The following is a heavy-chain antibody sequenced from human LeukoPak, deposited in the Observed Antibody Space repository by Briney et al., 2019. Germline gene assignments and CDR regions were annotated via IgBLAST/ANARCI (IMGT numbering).Heavy chain of an antibody. D-gene: IGHD4-11*01. V-gene: IGHV1-18*01. CDR1: GYTFKKYG. J-gene: IGHJ6*02. Sequence: ASLKVSCKASGYTFKKYGISWVRQAPGQGLEWMGWISAYNGDTNYAQKFQGRVTMTTDTSTSTAYMELRSLRSDDTAVYYCAREGVSLQYYYGMDVWGQGTTVTVSS. CDR2: ISAYNGDT. CDR3: AREGVSLQYYYGMDV.